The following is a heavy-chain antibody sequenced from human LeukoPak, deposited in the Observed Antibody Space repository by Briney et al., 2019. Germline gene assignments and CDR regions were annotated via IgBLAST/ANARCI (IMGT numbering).Heavy chain of an antibody. V-gene: IGHV3-53*01. D-gene: IGHD4-17*01. CDR1: GFTVSSNY. Sequence: AGGSLRLSCAASGFTVSSNYMSWVRQAPGKGLEWVSVIYSGGSTYYADSVKGRFTISRDNSKNTLYLQMNSLRAEDTAVYYCARDSPSTTVTTHWGQGTLVTVSS. CDR3: ARDSPSTTVTTH. J-gene: IGHJ4*02. CDR2: IYSGGST.